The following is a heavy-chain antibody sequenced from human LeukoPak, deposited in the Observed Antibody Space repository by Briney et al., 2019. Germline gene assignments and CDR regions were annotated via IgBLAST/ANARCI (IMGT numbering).Heavy chain of an antibody. J-gene: IGHJ4*02. CDR3: ALHPGGDDEVLDY. CDR1: GFTFSSCW. D-gene: IGHD3-10*01. CDR2: IKQDGSEK. V-gene: IGHV3-7*01. Sequence: GGSLRLSCAASGFTFSSCWMSWVRQAPGKGLEWVANIKQDGSEKYYVDSVKGRFTISRDNAKNSLYLQMNSLRAEDTAVYYCALHPGGDDEVLDYWGQGTLVTVSS.